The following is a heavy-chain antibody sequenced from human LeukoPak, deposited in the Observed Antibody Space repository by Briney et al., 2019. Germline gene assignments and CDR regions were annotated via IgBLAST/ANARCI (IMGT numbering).Heavy chain of an antibody. CDR1: GGTFSSYA. Sequence: SVHLSCQASGGTFSSYAMSWVRQAPGQRLEWLGGIIPIFGPANYAQKLQSRFTNPADESTSPAHIPLSRLASVDHSVYYGWSLEYGSGSDVYWGQGALVTVSS. D-gene: IGHD3-10*01. CDR2: IIPIFGPA. V-gene: IGHV1-69*13. J-gene: IGHJ4*02. CDR3: WSLEYGSGSDVY.